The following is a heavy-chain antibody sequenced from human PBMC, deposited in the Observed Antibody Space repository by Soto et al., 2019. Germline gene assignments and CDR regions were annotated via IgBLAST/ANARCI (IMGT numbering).Heavy chain of an antibody. CDR1: GYTFTGYY. V-gene: IGHV1-2*02. D-gene: IGHD6-6*01. J-gene: IGHJ4*02. CDR2: INPKTGDT. CDR3: VTGDHLVR. Sequence: ASVRVSGKTSGYTFTGYYNNWVRQAPGRGLEWVGWINPKTGDTNNAQKFQGRVTMTTDTSISTGYMELSGLKSDDTAVYYCVTGDHLVRWGQGTRVTVSS.